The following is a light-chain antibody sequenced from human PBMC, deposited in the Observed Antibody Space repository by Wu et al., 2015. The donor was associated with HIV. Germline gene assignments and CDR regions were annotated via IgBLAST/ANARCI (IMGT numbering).Light chain of an antibody. V-gene: IGKV3-20*01. Sequence: EIVLTQSPGTLSLPPGERATLSCRASQSVSSNFLAWYQQKPGQTPRLLIYGASSRATGIPDRFSGSGSGTDFTLTIYRLEPEDFAVYYCQQHGSSPWTFGQGTKVEIK. J-gene: IGKJ1*01. CDR3: QQHGSSPWT. CDR1: QSVSSNF. CDR2: GAS.